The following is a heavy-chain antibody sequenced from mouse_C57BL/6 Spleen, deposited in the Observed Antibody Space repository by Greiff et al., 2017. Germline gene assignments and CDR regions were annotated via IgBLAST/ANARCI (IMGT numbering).Heavy chain of an antibody. CDR1: GYTFTDYE. J-gene: IGHJ1*03. D-gene: IGHD2-13*01. CDR3: TRRRVNAYFDV. V-gene: IGHV1-15*01. CDR2: IDPETGGT. Sequence: VQLQQSGAELVRPGASVTLSCKASGYTFTDYEMRWVKQTPVHGLEWIGAIDPETGGTAYNQKFKGKAILTADKSSSTAYMELRRLTSEDSAVYYCTRRRVNAYFDVWGTGTTLTVSS.